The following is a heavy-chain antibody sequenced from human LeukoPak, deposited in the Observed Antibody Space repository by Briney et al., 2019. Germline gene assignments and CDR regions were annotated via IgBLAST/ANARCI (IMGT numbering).Heavy chain of an antibody. CDR2: IYYSGST. V-gene: IGHV4-61*01. Sequence: PSETLSLTCTVSGGSVSSGSYYWSWIRQPPGKGLEWIGYIYYSGSTNYNPSLKSRVTISADTSKNQFSLKLSSVTAAGTAVYYCARGCSSSWYFVWGQGTLVTVSS. D-gene: IGHD6-13*01. CDR3: ARGCSSSWYFV. J-gene: IGHJ4*02. CDR1: GGSVSSGSYY.